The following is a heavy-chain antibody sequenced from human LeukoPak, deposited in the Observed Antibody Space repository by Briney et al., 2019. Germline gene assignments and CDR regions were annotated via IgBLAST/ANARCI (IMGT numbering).Heavy chain of an antibody. V-gene: IGHV5-51*01. CDR2: IYPGDSDT. CDR3: ARRQEEGYSYGLSFDY. J-gene: IGHJ4*02. D-gene: IGHD5-18*01. Sequence: GESLKISCKGSGYSFTSYWIGWVRQMPGKGLEWMGIIYPGDSDTRYSPSFQGQVTISADKSISTAYLQWSSLKASDTAMYYCARRQEEGYSYGLSFDYWRQGTLVTVSS. CDR1: GYSFTSYW.